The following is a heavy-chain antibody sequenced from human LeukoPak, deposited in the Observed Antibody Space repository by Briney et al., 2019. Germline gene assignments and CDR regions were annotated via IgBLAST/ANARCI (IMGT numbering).Heavy chain of an antibody. J-gene: IGHJ4*02. CDR3: TLRGPGIDY. Sequence: PSETLSLTCAVYGGSFSGYYWSWIRQPPGKGLEWIGEINHSGSTNYNPSLKSRVTISVDTSKNQFSLKLSSVTAADTAVYYCTLRGPGIDYWGQGTLVTVSS. D-gene: IGHD1-14*01. CDR1: GGSFSGYY. V-gene: IGHV4-34*01. CDR2: INHSGST.